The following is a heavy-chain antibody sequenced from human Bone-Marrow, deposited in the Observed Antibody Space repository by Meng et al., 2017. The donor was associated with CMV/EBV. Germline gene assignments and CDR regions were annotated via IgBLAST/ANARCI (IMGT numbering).Heavy chain of an antibody. Sequence: SVKVSCKASGGTFSSYAISWVRQAPGQGLEWMGGIIPIFGTANYAQKFQGRVTITTDESTSTAYMELSSLRSEDTAVYYCARDMSNWGFYYGMDVWGQGTTVTASS. J-gene: IGHJ6*02. CDR3: ARDMSNWGFYYGMDV. V-gene: IGHV1-69*05. CDR1: GGTFSSYA. CDR2: IIPIFGTA. D-gene: IGHD7-27*01.